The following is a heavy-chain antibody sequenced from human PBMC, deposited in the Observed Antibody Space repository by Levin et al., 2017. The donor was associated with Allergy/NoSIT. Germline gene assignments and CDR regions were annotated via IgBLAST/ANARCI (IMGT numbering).Heavy chain of an antibody. CDR1: GGSISTNNYF. D-gene: IGHD5-12*01. Sequence: SETLSLTCTVSGGSISTNNYFWGWIRQPPGKGLQWIGSIYYSGTTYNNPSLKSRVTISVDTSKNQFSLKLSSVTAADTAVYYCARHGEGSGYSGYDYAFDIWGQGTMVTVSS. V-gene: IGHV4-39*01. CDR3: ARHGEGSGYSGYDYAFDI. J-gene: IGHJ3*02. CDR2: IYYSGTT.